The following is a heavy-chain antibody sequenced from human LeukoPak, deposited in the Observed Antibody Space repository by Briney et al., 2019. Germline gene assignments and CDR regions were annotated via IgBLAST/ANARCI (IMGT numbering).Heavy chain of an antibody. CDR3: ARDRRGYSYGALGDYYYYYYGMDV. CDR1: GGSISSGDYY. J-gene: IGHJ6*02. D-gene: IGHD5-18*01. V-gene: IGHV4-30-4*01. Sequence: SETLSLTCTVSGGSISSGDYYWSWIRQPPGKGLEWIGYIYYSGSTYYNPSLKSRVTISVDTSKNQFSLKLSSVTAADTAMYYCARDRRGYSYGALGDYYYYYYGMDVWGQGTTVTVSS. CDR2: IYYSGST.